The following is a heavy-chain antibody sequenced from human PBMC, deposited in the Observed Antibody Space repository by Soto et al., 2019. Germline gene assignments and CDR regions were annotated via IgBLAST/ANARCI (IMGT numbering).Heavy chain of an antibody. CDR2: INLSGGT. Sequence: QVQLQQWGAGLLKPSETLSLTCGVYGGSFSGYYWSWIRQPPGKGLEWIGEINLSGGTNHNPVLKRRVNMSVDTSKNQFSLKLSSVTAADTAIYYCARGRRSTGVGYWGQGTLVTVSS. CDR3: ARGRRSTGVGY. CDR1: GGSFSGYY. V-gene: IGHV4-34*02. D-gene: IGHD4-17*01. J-gene: IGHJ4*02.